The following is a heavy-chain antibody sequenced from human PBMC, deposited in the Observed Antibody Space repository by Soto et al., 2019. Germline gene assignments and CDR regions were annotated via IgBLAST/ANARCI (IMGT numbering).Heavy chain of an antibody. J-gene: IGHJ6*02. CDR2: ISGSGGST. V-gene: IGHV3-23*01. Sequence: PGGSLRLSCAASGFTFSSYAMSWVRQAPGKGLEWVSAISGSGGSTYYADSVKGRFTISRDNSKNTLYLQMNSLRAEDTAVYYCARVLEQWLPPNYYGMDVWGQGTTVTVSS. CDR1: GFTFSSYA. D-gene: IGHD6-19*01. CDR3: ARVLEQWLPPNYYGMDV.